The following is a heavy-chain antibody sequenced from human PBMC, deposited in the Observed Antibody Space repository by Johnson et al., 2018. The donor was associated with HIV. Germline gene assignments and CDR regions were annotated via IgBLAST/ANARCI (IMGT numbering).Heavy chain of an antibody. V-gene: IGHV3-30-3*01. CDR3: ARDSTLGIAAAGVDSFDI. Sequence: QVQLVESGGGVVQPGRSLRLSCAASGFTFSNFAMHWVRLAPGKGLEWVALMSYDGSNKYYAASVKGRFTISRDNSKNTLYLQMNSLRVEDTAVYYCARDSTLGIAAAGVDSFDIWGQGTMIMVSS. CDR1: GFTFSNFA. CDR2: MSYDGSNK. D-gene: IGHD6-13*01. J-gene: IGHJ3*02.